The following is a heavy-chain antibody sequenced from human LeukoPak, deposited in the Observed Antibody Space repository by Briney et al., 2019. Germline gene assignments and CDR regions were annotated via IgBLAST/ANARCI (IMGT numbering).Heavy chain of an antibody. D-gene: IGHD6-6*01. Sequence: PGGSLRLSCAASGFTFSSYGMHWVRQAPGKGLEWVAFIRYDGSNKYYADSVKSRFTISRDNSKNTLYLQMNSLRAEDTAVYYCARDLNSSPDYWGQGTLVTVSS. CDR1: GFTFSSYG. J-gene: IGHJ4*02. V-gene: IGHV3-30*02. CDR2: IRYDGSNK. CDR3: ARDLNSSPDY.